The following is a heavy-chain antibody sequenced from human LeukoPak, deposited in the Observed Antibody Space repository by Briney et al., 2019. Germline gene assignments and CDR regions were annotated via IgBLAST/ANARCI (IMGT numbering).Heavy chain of an antibody. J-gene: IGHJ5*02. V-gene: IGHV3-30-3*01. CDR2: ISYDGSNK. CDR1: GFTFSSYA. D-gene: IGHD2-2*01. CDR3: ARCSFVVVPAAGWFDP. Sequence: PGGSLRLSCAASGFTFSSYAMHWVRQAPGKGLEWVAVISYDGSNKYYADSVKGRFTISRDNSKNTLYLQMNSLRAEDTAVYYCARCSFVVVPAAGWFDPWGQGTLVTVSS.